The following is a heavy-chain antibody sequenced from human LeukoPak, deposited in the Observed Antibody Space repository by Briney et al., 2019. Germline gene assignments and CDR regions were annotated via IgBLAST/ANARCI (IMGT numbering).Heavy chain of an antibody. J-gene: IGHJ4*02. CDR2: FDPEDGET. Sequence: ASVKVSCKVSGYTLTELSMHWVRQAPGKGLEWTGGFDPEDGETIYAQKFQGRVTMTEDTSTDTAYMELSSLRSEDTAVYYCVTERTDLMGARNFDYWGQGTLVTVPS. CDR3: VTERTDLMGARNFDY. D-gene: IGHD1-26*01. V-gene: IGHV1-24*01. CDR1: GYTLTELS.